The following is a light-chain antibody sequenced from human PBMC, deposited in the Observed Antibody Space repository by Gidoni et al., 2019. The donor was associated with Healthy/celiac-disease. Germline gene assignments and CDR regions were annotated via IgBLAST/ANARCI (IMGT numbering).Light chain of an antibody. CDR1: SSDVGGYNY. CDR2: DVS. V-gene: IGLV2-11*01. CDR3: CSYAGSYTLEV. J-gene: IGLJ2*01. Sequence: QSALTQPRSVSGSPGQSVTISCTGTSSDVGGYNYVSWYQQRPGKAPKLMIYDVSKRPSGVPDRFSGSKSGNTASLTISGLQAEDEADYYCCSYAGSYTLEVFGGGTKLTVL.